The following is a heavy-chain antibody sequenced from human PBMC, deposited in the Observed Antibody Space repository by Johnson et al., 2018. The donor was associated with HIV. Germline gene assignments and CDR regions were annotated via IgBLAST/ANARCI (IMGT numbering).Heavy chain of an antibody. CDR2: IWYDGSNK. D-gene: IGHD1-26*01. CDR1: GFTFSSYG. CDR3: AKDLFTEREDDAFDI. Sequence: QVQLVESGGGVVQPGRPLRLFCAASGFTFSSYGIHWVRQAPGKGLEWVALIWYDGSNKYYADSVKGRFTISRDNSKNTLYLQMNSLRAEDTAVYYCAKDLFTEREDDAFDIWGQGTMVTVSS. V-gene: IGHV3-33*06. J-gene: IGHJ3*02.